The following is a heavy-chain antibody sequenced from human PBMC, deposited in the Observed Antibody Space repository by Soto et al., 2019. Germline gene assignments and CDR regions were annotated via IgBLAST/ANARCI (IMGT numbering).Heavy chain of an antibody. CDR2: ISGSGSST. J-gene: IGHJ5*02. V-gene: IGHV3-23*01. CDR1: GFTFSNYA. CDR3: AKVGPYYNLNWVDP. D-gene: IGHD3-10*01. Sequence: EVQVLESGGGLVQPGGSLRLSCAASGFTFSNYAMSWVRQAPGKGLEWVSLISGSGSSTYYADSVEGRFSISRDNSKNTLDLQMNSLRAEDTAIYYCAKVGPYYNLNWVDPWGQGTLVTVSS.